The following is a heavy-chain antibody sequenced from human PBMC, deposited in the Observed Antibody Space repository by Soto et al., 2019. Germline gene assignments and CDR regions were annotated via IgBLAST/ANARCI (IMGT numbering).Heavy chain of an antibody. Sequence: SETLSLTCAVYVESFIDYYWTWIRQPPGKGLEWIGEVNHSGITNYNPSLKSRVSISVDTSKSQFSLKLNSVTAADTAVYYCASPVGDYDPYFDYWGQGTLVTVSS. CDR2: VNHSGIT. D-gene: IGHD4-17*01. CDR1: VESFIDYY. CDR3: ASPVGDYDPYFDY. V-gene: IGHV4-34*01. J-gene: IGHJ4*02.